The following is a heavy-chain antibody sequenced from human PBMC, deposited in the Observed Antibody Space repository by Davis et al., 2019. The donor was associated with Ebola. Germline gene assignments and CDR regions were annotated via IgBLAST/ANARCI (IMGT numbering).Heavy chain of an antibody. D-gene: IGHD1-26*01. CDR1: GFTFSSYS. V-gene: IGHV3-73*01. Sequence: PGGSLRLSCAASGFTFSSYSMNWVRQASGKGLEWVGRIRSKANSYATAYAASVKGRFTISRDDSKNTAYLQMNSLKTEDTAVYYCSGSYRGFDYWGQGTLVTVSS. CDR2: IRSKANSYAT. CDR3: SGSYRGFDY. J-gene: IGHJ4*02.